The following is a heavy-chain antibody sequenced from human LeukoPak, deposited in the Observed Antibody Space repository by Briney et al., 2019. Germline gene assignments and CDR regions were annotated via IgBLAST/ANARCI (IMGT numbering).Heavy chain of an antibody. J-gene: IGHJ3*02. Sequence: PSETLSLTCIVSGYSISSGYYWGWIRQPPGKGLEWIGSICYSGDTYYNPSLKSRVTASVDTSGSQFSLRLSSVTAADTAVYYCARHGNIVVVPTASKAFDIWGQGTMVTVSS. D-gene: IGHD2-2*01. CDR3: ARHGNIVVVPTASKAFDI. V-gene: IGHV4-38-2*02. CDR1: GYSISSGYY. CDR2: ICYSGDT.